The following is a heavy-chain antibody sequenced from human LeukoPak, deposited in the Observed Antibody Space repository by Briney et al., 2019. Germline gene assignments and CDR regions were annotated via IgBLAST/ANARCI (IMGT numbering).Heavy chain of an antibody. D-gene: IGHD3-22*01. CDR1: GFTFSSYA. CDR3: AKDHYYDSSGYYYVTTYYFDY. Sequence: GGSLRLSCAASGFTFSSYAMSWVRQAPGKGLEWVSAISGSGGSTYYVDSVKGRFTISRDNSKNTLYLQMNSLRAEDTAVYYCAKDHYYDSSGYYYVTTYYFDYWGQGTLVTVSS. J-gene: IGHJ4*02. V-gene: IGHV3-23*01. CDR2: ISGSGGST.